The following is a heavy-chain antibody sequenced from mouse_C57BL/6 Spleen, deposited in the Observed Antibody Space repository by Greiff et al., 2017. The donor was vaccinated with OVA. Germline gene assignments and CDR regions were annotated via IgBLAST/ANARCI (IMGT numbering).Heavy chain of an antibody. V-gene: IGHV3-6*01. D-gene: IGHD2-4*01. CDR1: GYSITSGYY. CDR3: AREVYDYEDAMDY. J-gene: IGHJ4*01. Sequence: EVQLQESGPGLVKPSQSLSLPCSVTGYSITSGYYWNWIRQFPGNKLEWMGYISYDGSNNYNPSLKNRISITRDTSKNQFFLKLNSVTTEDTATYYCAREVYDYEDAMDYWGQGTSVTVSS. CDR2: ISYDGSN.